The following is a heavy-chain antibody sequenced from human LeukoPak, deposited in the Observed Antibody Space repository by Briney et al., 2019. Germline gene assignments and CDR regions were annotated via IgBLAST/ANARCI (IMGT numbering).Heavy chain of an antibody. CDR1: GYTFTGYY. CDR3: ARADVVAATSLQAFDI. CDR2: INPNSGGT. D-gene: IGHD2-15*01. Sequence: GASVKVSCKASGYTFTGYYMHWVRQAPGQGLEWMGWINPNSGGTSYAQKFQGRVTMTRDTSISTAYMELSRLRSDDTAVYYCARADVVAATSLQAFDIWGQGTMVTVSS. V-gene: IGHV1-2*02. J-gene: IGHJ3*02.